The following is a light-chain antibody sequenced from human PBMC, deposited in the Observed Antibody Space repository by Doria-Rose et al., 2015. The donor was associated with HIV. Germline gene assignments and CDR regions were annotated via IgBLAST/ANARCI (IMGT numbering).Light chain of an antibody. J-gene: IGKJ3*01. CDR2: CAS. CDR1: QSLLYTSKNY. V-gene: IGKV4-1*01. CDR3: QQYYNTPS. Sequence: DIQLTQSPESLGMSLGERATLNCKSNQSLLYTSKNYLAWYQQKPGQPPKLLIYCASTRQSGVPARFSGSGPGTDFTLTISSLEAEDVAVCYCQQYYNTPSFGPGTTVDIK.